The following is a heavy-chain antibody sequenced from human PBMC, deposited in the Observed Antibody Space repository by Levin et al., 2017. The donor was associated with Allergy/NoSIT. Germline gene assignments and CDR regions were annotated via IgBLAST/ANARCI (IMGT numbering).Heavy chain of an antibody. J-gene: IGHJ3*02. D-gene: IGHD6-6*01. Sequence: EASVKVSCAASGFTFSSYSMNWVRQAPGKGLECVAQIKADGSEKNYVDSVKGRFTISRDNAKNSLHLQMDSLRAEDTAVYYCARDAIVGRPLVAFDIWGQGTTVTVSS. CDR1: GFTFSSYS. CDR3: ARDAIVGRPLVAFDI. CDR2: IKADGSEK. V-gene: IGHV3-7*01.